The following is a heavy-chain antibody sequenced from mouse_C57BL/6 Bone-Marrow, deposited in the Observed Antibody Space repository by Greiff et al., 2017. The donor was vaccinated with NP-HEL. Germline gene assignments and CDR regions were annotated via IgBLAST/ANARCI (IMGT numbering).Heavy chain of an antibody. CDR2: IDPEDGET. CDR3: ARRLGKGAWFAY. D-gene: IGHD4-1*01. J-gene: IGHJ3*01. CDR1: GFNIKDYY. Sequence: VHVKQSGAELVKPGASVKLSCTASGFNIKDYYMHWVKQRTEQGLEWIGRIDPEDGETKYAPKFQGKATITADTSSNTAYLQLSSLTSEDTAVYYCARRLGKGAWFAYWGQGTLVTVSA. V-gene: IGHV14-2*01.